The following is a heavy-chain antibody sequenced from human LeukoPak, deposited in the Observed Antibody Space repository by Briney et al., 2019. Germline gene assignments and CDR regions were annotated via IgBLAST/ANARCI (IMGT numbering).Heavy chain of an antibody. CDR2: IYPGDSDT. CDR1: GYRSTSNW. J-gene: IGHJ4*02. D-gene: IGHD4-17*01. V-gene: IGHV5-51*01. Sequence: GESLKISCKGSGYRSTSNWIAWVRQMPGKGLEWMGVIYPGDSDTRYSPSFQGQVTISADKSISTAYLQWSSLRASDTAMYYCAYGKYYFDYWGQGTLVTVSS. CDR3: AYGKYYFDY.